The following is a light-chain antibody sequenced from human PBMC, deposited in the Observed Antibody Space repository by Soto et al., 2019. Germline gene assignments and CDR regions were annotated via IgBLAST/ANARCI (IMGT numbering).Light chain of an antibody. J-gene: IGKJ1*01. CDR2: DAS. Sequence: VMTQSPGTLSVSPGERVTLSCRASQSVDTMLAWYQQKPGQAPRLLISDASTMATGVSARFSGSGSGTDFTLTISSLQSEDFAVYYCQQYQYWPPRTFGQGTKVEI. CDR3: QQYQYWPPRT. CDR1: QSVDTM. V-gene: IGKV3-15*01.